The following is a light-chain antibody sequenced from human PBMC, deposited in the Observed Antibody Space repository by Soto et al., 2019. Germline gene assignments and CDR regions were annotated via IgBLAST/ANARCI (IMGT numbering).Light chain of an antibody. Sequence: DIVMTQSPLSLPVTPGEPASISCRSSQSLLHSNGYTSLDWYLQKPGQYPQLLIDWGANRASGVPDRFSGSGSCTDITLKIHRLEAEDVGVYLCMQGLQIPPTFGQGNKVEIK. V-gene: IGKV2-28*01. J-gene: IGKJ1*01. CDR3: MQGLQIPPT. CDR2: WGA. CDR1: QSLLHSNGYTS.